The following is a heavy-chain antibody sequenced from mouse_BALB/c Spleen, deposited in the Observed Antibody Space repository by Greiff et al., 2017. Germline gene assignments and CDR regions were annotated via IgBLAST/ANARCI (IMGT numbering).Heavy chain of an antibody. J-gene: IGHJ4*01. Sequence: LQQPGSELVRPGASVKLSCKASGYTFTSYWMHWVKQRPGQGLEWIGNIYPGSGSTNYDEKFKSKATLTVDTSSSTAYMQLSSLTSEDSAVYYCTLLRPMDYWGQGTSVTVSS. CDR2: IYPGSGST. D-gene: IGHD1-2*01. CDR1: GYTFTSYW. CDR3: TLLRPMDY. V-gene: IGHV1S22*01.